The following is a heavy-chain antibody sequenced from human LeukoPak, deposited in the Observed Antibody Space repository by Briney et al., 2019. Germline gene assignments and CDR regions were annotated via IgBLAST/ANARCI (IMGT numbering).Heavy chain of an antibody. D-gene: IGHD3-16*02. CDR1: GYTFTGYY. V-gene: IGHV1-2*06. CDR2: INPNSGGT. CDR3: ARDIYDYVWGSYLTDAFDI. J-gene: IGHJ3*02. Sequence: ASVKVSCKASGYTFTGYYMHWVRQAPGQGLEWMGRINPNSGGTNYAQKFQGRVTMTRDTSISTAYMELSRLRSDDTAVYYCARDIYDYVWGSYLTDAFDIWGQGTMVTASS.